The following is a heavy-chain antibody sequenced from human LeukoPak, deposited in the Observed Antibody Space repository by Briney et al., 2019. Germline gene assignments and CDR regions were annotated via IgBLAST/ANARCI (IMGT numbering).Heavy chain of an antibody. V-gene: IGHV3-73*01. CDR2: IRSKANNYAT. J-gene: IGHJ4*02. D-gene: IGHD3-22*01. CDR3: TGDNFDSSVKFDY. Sequence: GGSLRLSCVVSGFTFSGSAVHWVRQASGKGLEWVGRIRSKANNYATAYAASVKGRYTISRDDSKNTAYLQMNSLKTEDTAVYYCTGDNFDSSVKFDYWGQGTLVTVSS. CDR1: GFTFSGSA.